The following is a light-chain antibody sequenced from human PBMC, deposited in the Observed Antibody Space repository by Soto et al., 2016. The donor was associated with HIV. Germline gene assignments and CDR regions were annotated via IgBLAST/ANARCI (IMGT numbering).Light chain of an antibody. J-gene: IGLJ2*01. Sequence: SYELTQSPSLSVAPRKTARITCGGNNVGSKSVQWYQQKPGQAPILVLYDDSDRPSGIPERFSGSNSGNTATLSISRVEAGDEADYYCQVWDAGTDLVVFGGGTKLT. CDR3: QVWDAGTDLVV. CDR2: DDS. V-gene: IGLV3-21*03. CDR1: NVGSKS.